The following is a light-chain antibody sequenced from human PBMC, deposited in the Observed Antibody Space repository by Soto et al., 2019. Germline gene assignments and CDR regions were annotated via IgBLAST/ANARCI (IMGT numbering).Light chain of an antibody. V-gene: IGKV1-39*01. J-gene: IGKJ1*01. CDR1: QSISSY. CDR2: AAS. CDR3: QQSYSTPRT. Sequence: DIQMTQSPSSLSASVGDRVTITCRASQSISSYLNWYQQKPGKAPKLLIYAASSLQRGVPSTFSGSGSGTDLALTIISLQPEDFATYYCQQSYSTPRTFGQGTKVEIK.